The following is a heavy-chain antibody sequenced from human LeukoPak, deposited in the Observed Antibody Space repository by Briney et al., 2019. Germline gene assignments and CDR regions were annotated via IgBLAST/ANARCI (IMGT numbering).Heavy chain of an antibody. CDR1: GYRFTSYW. Sequence: GEPLQISCKGSGYRFTSYWISWVRQLPGKGLEWMGKIDPSDSYIKYSPSFQGHVTISADKSISTAYLQWSSLKASDTAMYYCARHLGITDPFDYWGQGTLVTVSS. J-gene: IGHJ4*02. CDR3: ARHLGITDPFDY. CDR2: IDPSDSYI. V-gene: IGHV5-10-1*01. D-gene: IGHD3-16*01.